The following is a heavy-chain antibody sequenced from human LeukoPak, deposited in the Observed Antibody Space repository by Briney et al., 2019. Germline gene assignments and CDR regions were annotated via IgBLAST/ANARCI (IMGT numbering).Heavy chain of an antibody. D-gene: IGHD1-26*01. CDR1: GYTFTSYY. CDR2: INPSGGSA. J-gene: IGHJ5*02. Sequence: ASVKVSCKASGYTFTSYYMHWVRQAPGQGLEWMGIINPSGGSASYAQKFQGRVTMTRDTSTSAVYMELSSLRSEDTAVYYCARGETSGSYPNWFDPWGQGTLVTVSS. CDR3: ARGETSGSYPNWFDP. V-gene: IGHV1-46*01.